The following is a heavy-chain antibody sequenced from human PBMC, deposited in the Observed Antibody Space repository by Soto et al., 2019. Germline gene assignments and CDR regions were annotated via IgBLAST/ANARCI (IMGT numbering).Heavy chain of an antibody. D-gene: IGHD3-22*01. CDR2: INAGNGNT. Sequence: ASVKVSCKASGYTFTSYAMHWVRQAPGQRLEWMGWINAGNGNTKYSQKFQGRVTITRDTSASTAYMELSSLRSEDTAVYYCARDLLYYYASSGFDYWGQGTLVTVSS. J-gene: IGHJ4*02. V-gene: IGHV1-3*01. CDR1: GYTFTSYA. CDR3: ARDLLYYYASSGFDY.